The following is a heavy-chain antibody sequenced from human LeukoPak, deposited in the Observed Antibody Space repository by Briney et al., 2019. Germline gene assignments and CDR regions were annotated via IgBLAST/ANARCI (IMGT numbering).Heavy chain of an antibody. J-gene: IGHJ4*02. CDR2: INPSGGST. CDR1: GYTFTSYG. CDR3: ARGDDILTGLFDY. V-gene: IGHV1-46*01. Sequence: ASVKVSCKASGYTFTSYGISWVRQAPGQGLEWMGIINPSGGSTSYAQKFQGRVTMTRDMSTSTVYMELSSLRSEDTAVYYCARGDDILTGLFDYWGQGTLVTVSS. D-gene: IGHD3-9*01.